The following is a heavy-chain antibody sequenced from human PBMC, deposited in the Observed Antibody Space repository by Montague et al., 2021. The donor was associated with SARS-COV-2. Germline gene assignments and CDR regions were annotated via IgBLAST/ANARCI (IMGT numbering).Heavy chain of an antibody. Sequence: SETLSLTCTVSGGPIGGTNYYWDWIRQSPGKGLEWIGNIFQSGGIFYNLSLKSRVTIPVDTSTNQFSLRLNSVTAADTAVYFCAGHPPHSPSGNYLVPGGFDIWGPGTMVTVSS. V-gene: IGHV4-39*01. CDR1: GGPIGGTNYY. CDR2: IFQSGGI. J-gene: IGHJ3*02. D-gene: IGHD3-10*01. CDR3: AGHPPHSPSGNYLVPGGFDI.